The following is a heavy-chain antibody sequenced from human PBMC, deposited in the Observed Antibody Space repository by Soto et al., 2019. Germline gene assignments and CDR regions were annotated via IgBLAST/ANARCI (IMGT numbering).Heavy chain of an antibody. Sequence: QVQLQESGPGLVKPSQTLSLTCTVSGGSISSGGYYWSWIRQHPGKGLEWIGYIYYSGSTYYNPSLKSRVTRSVDTSKNQFSLKLSSVTGADTAVYYCARGGRRSPGMDVWGQGTTVTVSS. J-gene: IGHJ6*02. CDR2: IYYSGST. CDR3: ARGGRRSPGMDV. CDR1: GGSISSGGYY. V-gene: IGHV4-31*03.